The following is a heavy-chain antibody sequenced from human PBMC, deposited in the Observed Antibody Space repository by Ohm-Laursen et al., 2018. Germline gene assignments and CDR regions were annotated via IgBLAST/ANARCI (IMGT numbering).Heavy chain of an antibody. CDR1: GGTFSSYA. V-gene: IGHV1-69*13. J-gene: IGHJ5*02. Sequence: SVKVSCNASGGTFSSYAISWVRQAPGQGLEWMGGIIPIFGTANYAQKFQGRVTITADESTSTAYMELSSLRSEDTAVYYCARTAYCGGDCYPGWFDPWGQGTLVTVSS. CDR2: IIPIFGTA. D-gene: IGHD2-21*02. CDR3: ARTAYCGGDCYPGWFDP.